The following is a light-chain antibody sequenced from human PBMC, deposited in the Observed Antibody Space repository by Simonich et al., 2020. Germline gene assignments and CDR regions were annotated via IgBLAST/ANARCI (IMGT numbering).Light chain of an antibody. CDR2: AAS. CDR3: QQSYSTPLT. J-gene: IGKJ4*01. Sequence: DIQMTPSPSYLSASVGDRVTITCRTSQSISSYLNWYQHKPGKAPKLLIYAASSLQSGVPSRFSGSGSGTDFTLTISSLQPEDFATYNCQQSYSTPLTFGGGTKVEIK. CDR1: QSISSY. V-gene: IGKV1-39*01.